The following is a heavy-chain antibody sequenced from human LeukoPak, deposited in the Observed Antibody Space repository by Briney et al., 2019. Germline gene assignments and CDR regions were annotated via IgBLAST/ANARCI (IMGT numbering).Heavy chain of an antibody. CDR3: ATSSVMNGSLDY. CDR1: GGSISSGGYS. CDR2: IYHSGST. Sequence: PSETLSLTCAVSGGSISSGGYSWGWIRQPPGKGLEWIGYIYHSGSTYYNPSLKSRVTISVDRSTNQFSLKLSSVTAADTAVYYCATSSVMNGSLDYWGQGTLVTVSS. D-gene: IGHD2-15*01. J-gene: IGHJ4*02. V-gene: IGHV4-30-2*01.